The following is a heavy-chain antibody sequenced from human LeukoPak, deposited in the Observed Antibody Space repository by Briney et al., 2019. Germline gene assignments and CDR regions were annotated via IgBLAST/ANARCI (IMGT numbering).Heavy chain of an antibody. CDR1: GFTFSNYG. V-gene: IGHV3-33*06. CDR3: AKEGTAQISTWYDN. Sequence: PGRSLRLSCAASGFTFSNYGMHWVRQAPGKGLEWVAVIWYDGSNKYYADSVKGRFTISRDNSRNTLFLQMNSLSPDDTAVYYCAKEGTAQISTWYDNWGQGTLVTVSS. D-gene: IGHD2-2*01. J-gene: IGHJ4*02. CDR2: IWYDGSNK.